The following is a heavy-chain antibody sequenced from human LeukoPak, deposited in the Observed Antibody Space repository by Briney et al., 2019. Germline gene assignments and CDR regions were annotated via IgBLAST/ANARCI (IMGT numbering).Heavy chain of an antibody. J-gene: IGHJ4*01. CDR2: IFYSGLT. Sequence: SETLSLTCSVSGASMSGNSYYWAWIRQSPGKGLEWIGSIFYSGLTYYEPSLESQVTLSVDLSKNQFSLKLSSVTAADTAVYFCAKHRKGNYILEGFDSGGRGPRVPV. D-gene: IGHD1-7*01. CDR3: AKHRKGNYILEGFDS. V-gene: IGHV4-39*01. CDR1: GASMSGNSYY.